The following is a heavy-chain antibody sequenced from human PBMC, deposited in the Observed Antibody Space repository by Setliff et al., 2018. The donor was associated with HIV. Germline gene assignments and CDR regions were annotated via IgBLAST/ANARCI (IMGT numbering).Heavy chain of an antibody. D-gene: IGHD2-15*01. CDR2: IIPMYGVA. Sequence: SVKVSCKASGGTFTNYIYSWVRQAPGQGPEWMGGIIPMYGVANYAQKFQGRVTITTDESTSTAYMELSSLRSEDTAVYYCALPYCGGGNCWSSASLPPAGWFDPWGQGTLVTVSS. V-gene: IGHV1-69*05. J-gene: IGHJ5*02. CDR1: GGTFTNYI. CDR3: ALPYCGGGNCWSSASLPPAGWFDP.